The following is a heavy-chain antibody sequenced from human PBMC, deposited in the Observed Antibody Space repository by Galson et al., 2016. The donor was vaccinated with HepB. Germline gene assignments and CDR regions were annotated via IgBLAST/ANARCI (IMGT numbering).Heavy chain of an antibody. CDR1: GFTFINAW. Sequence: SLRLSCAASGFTFINAWMSWVRQAPGKGLEWVGRVKSKYDGGTTDYAAPVKGRFSISRDDSTNTLYLQMNSLKTEDTAVYYCITYDFWSSYYQGADAYWGQGTLVTVSS. D-gene: IGHD3-3*01. CDR3: ITYDFWSSYYQGADAY. V-gene: IGHV3-15*01. J-gene: IGHJ4*02. CDR2: VKSKYDGGTT.